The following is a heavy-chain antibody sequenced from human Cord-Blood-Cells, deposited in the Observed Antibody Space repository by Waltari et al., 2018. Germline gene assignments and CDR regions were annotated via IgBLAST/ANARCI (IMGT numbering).Heavy chain of an antibody. CDR3: AKSASYGYYFDY. CDR2: ISYDGSNK. J-gene: IGHJ4*02. D-gene: IGHD3-10*01. V-gene: IGHV3-30*18. Sequence: QVQLVESGGGVVQPGRSLRLSCAASGFTFSSYGMHWVRQAPGKGLEWVAGISYDGSNKYYADSVKGRFTISRDNSKNTLYLQMNSLRAEDTAVYYCAKSASYGYYFDYWGQGTLVTVSS. CDR1: GFTFSSYG.